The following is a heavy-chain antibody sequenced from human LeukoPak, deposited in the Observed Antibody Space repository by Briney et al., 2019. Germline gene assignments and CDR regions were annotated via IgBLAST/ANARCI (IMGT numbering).Heavy chain of an antibody. V-gene: IGHV4-39*07. Sequence: SETLSLTCTVSGGSISSGGYFWSWIRQPPGKGLEWIGSIYYSGSTYYNPSLKSRVTISVDTSKNQFSLKLSSVTAADTAVYYCARVSYYDYVWGRELFDYWGQGTLVTVSS. CDR1: GGSISSGGYF. D-gene: IGHD3-16*01. CDR3: ARVSYYDYVWGRELFDY. CDR2: IYYSGST. J-gene: IGHJ4*02.